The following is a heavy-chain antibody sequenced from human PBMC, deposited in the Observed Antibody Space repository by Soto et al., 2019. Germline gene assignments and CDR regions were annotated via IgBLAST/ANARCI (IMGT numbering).Heavy chain of an antibody. CDR3: AKDQGSSWYERDY. V-gene: IGHV3-23*01. CDR2: ISGSGGST. J-gene: IGHJ4*02. D-gene: IGHD6-13*01. Sequence: EVQLLESAGGLVQPGGYLRLYCAASGFTFSNYAVTWVRQATGKWLEWVSTISGSGGSTYYADAVKGRFTISRDNSKNTLYLQMNSLIAEDTAVYYCAKDQGSSWYERDYWGQGTLVTVSS. CDR1: GFTFSNYA.